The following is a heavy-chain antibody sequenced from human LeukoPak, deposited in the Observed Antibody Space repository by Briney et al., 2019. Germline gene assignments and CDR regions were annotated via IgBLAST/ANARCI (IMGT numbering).Heavy chain of an antibody. Sequence: ASVKVSCKASGYTFTGYYMHWVRQAPGQGLEWMGWINPNSGGTNYAQKFQGRVTMNRDTSISTAYMELSRLRSDDTAVYCCARDPSFFLIVVPYFDYWGQGTLVTVSS. CDR1: GYTFTGYY. CDR2: INPNSGGT. D-gene: IGHD3-22*01. V-gene: IGHV1-2*02. CDR3: ARDPSFFLIVVPYFDY. J-gene: IGHJ4*02.